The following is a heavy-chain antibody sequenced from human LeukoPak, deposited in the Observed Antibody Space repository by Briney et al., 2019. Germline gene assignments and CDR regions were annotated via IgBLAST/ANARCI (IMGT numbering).Heavy chain of an antibody. CDR2: IVPMYDTA. V-gene: IGHV1-69*06. CDR3: VRVYDSSGPQKNYFDF. D-gene: IGHD3-22*01. J-gene: IGHJ4*02. Sequence: ASVRVSCTAPGGTFSSYAVSWVRQAPGQGLEWMGRIVPMYDTADYAQRFQGRVTITADKSTGTVFMELSSLRSEDTGIYYCVRVYDSSGPQKNYFDFWGQGTMVTVSS. CDR1: GGTFSSYA.